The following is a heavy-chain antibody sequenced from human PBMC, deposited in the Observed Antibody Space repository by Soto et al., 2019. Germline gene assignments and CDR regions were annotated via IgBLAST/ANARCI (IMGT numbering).Heavy chain of an antibody. V-gene: IGHV4-31*03. CDR2: IYYSGST. Sequence: QVQLQESGPGLVKPSQTLSLTCTVSGGSISSGGYYWSWIRQHPGKGLEWIGYIYYSGSTYYNPSLKSRVTISVDTSKNQFSLKLSSVTAADTAVYYCARDSSGYYSYYYYGMDVWGQGTTVTVSS. D-gene: IGHD3-22*01. J-gene: IGHJ6*02. CDR1: GGSISSGGYY. CDR3: ARDSSGYYSYYYYGMDV.